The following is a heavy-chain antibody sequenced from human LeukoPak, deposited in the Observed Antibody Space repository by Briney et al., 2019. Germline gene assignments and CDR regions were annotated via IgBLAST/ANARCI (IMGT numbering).Heavy chain of an antibody. D-gene: IGHD6-6*01. Sequence: GGSLRLSCAASGLTFNTCSMNWVRQAPGKGLEWVSSISSTSSYIYYAGSVRGRFTISRDNTKNSLYLQMNSLRADDTAVYYCARVLYSSSSAYYFDYWGQGTLVTVSS. CDR3: ARVLYSSSSAYYFDY. V-gene: IGHV3-21*01. J-gene: IGHJ4*02. CDR1: GLTFNTCS. CDR2: ISSTSSYI.